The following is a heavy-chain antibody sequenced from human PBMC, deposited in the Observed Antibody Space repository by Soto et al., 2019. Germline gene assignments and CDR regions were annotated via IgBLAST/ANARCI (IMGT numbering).Heavy chain of an antibody. CDR3: ATENGTDGWAFDI. CDR2: IYSGGST. D-gene: IGHD1-1*01. Sequence: GGSLRLSCAASGFTVSSNYMSWVRQAPGKGLEWVSVIYSGGSTYYADSVKGRFTISRDNSKNTLYLQMNSLRAEDTAVYYCATENGTDGWAFDIWGQGTMVTVSS. J-gene: IGHJ3*02. V-gene: IGHV3-66*01. CDR1: GFTVSSNY.